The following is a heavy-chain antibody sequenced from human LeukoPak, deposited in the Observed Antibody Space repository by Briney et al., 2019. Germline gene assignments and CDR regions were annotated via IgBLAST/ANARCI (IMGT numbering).Heavy chain of an antibody. CDR1: GFIFSSYA. J-gene: IGHJ3*01. CDR2: IGASGADT. D-gene: IGHD3-22*01. CDR3: ATRPRDSSGYYLGAFDG. Sequence: GGSLRLSSEASGFIFSSYAMAWVRQAPGKGLDWVSVIGASGADTYYSDSAKGRFTVSRDNSKDTLFLHMSSLRAEDTAVYFCATRPRDSSGYYLGAFDGWGQGTTVTVSS. V-gene: IGHV3-23*01.